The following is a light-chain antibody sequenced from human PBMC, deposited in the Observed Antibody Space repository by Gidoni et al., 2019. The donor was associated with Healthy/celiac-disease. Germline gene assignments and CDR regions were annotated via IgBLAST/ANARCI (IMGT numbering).Light chain of an antibody. J-gene: IGLJ3*02. Sequence: YEPTQPPSVPGSPGQTARITCSGDALPKQYAYWYQQKPGQAPVLVIYKDSGKPSVIPERFSGSSSGTTVTLTISGVQAEDEADYYCQSADSSGTYRVFGGGTKLTVL. CDR3: QSADSSGTYRV. CDR1: ALPKQY. V-gene: IGLV3-25*03. CDR2: KDS.